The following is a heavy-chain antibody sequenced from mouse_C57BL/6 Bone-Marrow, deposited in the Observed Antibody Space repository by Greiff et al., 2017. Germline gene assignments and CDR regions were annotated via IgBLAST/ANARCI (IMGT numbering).Heavy chain of an antibody. V-gene: IGHV1-81*01. J-gene: IGHJ3*01. CDR2: IYPRSGNT. CDR1: GYTFTSYG. Sequence: VQLQQSGAELARPGASVKLSCKASGYTFTSYGISWVKQRTGQGLEWIGEIYPRSGNTYYNEKFKGKATLTADKSSSTAYMELRSLPAEDAAVYFCASLAWVAYWGQGTLVTVSA. CDR3: ASLAWVAY.